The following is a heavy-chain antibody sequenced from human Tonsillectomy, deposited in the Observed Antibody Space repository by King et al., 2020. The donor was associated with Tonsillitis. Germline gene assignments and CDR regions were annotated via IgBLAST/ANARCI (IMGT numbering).Heavy chain of an antibody. CDR1: GGSISSYY. CDR2: IYYSGST. Sequence: LQESGPGLVKPSETLSLTCTVSGGSISSYYWSWIRQPPGKGLEWIGCIYYSGSTNYNPSLKSRVTISVDTSKNQFSLKLSSVTAADTAVYYCARDSGGYEIDYWGQGTLVTVSS. J-gene: IGHJ4*02. D-gene: IGHD1-26*01. CDR3: ARDSGGYEIDY. V-gene: IGHV4-59*01.